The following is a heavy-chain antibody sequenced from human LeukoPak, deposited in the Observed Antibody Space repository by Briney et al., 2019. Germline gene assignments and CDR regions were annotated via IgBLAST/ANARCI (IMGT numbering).Heavy chain of an antibody. CDR2: INHSGST. CDR3: ARAKRDGWSFYFDY. V-gene: IGHV4-34*01. Sequence: PSETLSLTCAVYGGSFSGYYWSWIRQPPGKGLGWIGEINHSGSTNYNPSLKSRVTISVDTSKNQFSLKLSSVTAADTAVYYCARAKRDGWSFYFDYWGQGTLVTVSS. CDR1: GGSFSGYY. J-gene: IGHJ4*02. D-gene: IGHD5-24*01.